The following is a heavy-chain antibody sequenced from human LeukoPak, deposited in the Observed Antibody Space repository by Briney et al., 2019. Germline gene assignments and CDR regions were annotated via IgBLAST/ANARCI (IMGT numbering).Heavy chain of an antibody. CDR1: GFTFSSYG. J-gene: IGHJ4*02. V-gene: IGHV3-30*02. Sequence: PGGSLRLSCAASGFTFSSYGMHWVRQAPGKGLEWVAFIRYDGSNKYYADSVKGRFTISRDNSKNTLYLQMNSLRAEDTAVYYCAKDQPEWELPSHFDYWGQGTLVTVSS. CDR3: AKDQPEWELPSHFDY. D-gene: IGHD1-26*01. CDR2: IRYDGSNK.